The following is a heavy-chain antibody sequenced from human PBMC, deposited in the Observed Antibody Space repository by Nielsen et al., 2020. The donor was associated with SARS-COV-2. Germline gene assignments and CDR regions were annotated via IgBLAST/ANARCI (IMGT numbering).Heavy chain of an antibody. Sequence: GGSLRLSCAASGFTFSDSYISWIRQAPGKGLEWISYISSSGRYTNNADSLKGRFTISRDNAKHPLYLQMNSLRADDTAIYYCAKSGYCNGGICYSTEYFQDWGQGTLVTVSS. CDR1: GFTFSDSY. V-gene: IGHV3-11*03. CDR3: AKSGYCNGGICYSTEYFQD. J-gene: IGHJ1*01. CDR2: ISSSGRYT. D-gene: IGHD2-15*01.